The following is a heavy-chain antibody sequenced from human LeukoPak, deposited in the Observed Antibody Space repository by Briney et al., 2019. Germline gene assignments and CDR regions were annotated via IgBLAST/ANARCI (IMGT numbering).Heavy chain of an antibody. J-gene: IGHJ4*02. D-gene: IGHD6-13*01. Sequence: GGSLRLSCTASGFTFGDYAMSWFRQAPGKGLEWVGFIRSKAYGGTTEYAASVKGRFTISRDDSKSIAYLQMNSLKTEDTAVYYCTRVGAYSSSWYFSGYFDYWGQGTLVTVSS. CDR1: GFTFGDYA. CDR2: IRSKAYGGTT. CDR3: TRVGAYSSSWYFSGYFDY. V-gene: IGHV3-49*03.